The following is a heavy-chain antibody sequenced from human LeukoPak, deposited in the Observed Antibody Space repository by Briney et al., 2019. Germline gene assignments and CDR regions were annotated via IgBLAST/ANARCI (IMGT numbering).Heavy chain of an antibody. V-gene: IGHV3-9*01. D-gene: IGHD3-16*01. Sequence: GGSLRLSCAASGFTFDDYAMHWVRQAPGRGLEWVSGISWNSGSIGYADSVKGRFTISRDNAKNSLYLQMNSLRADDTAVYYCARDPGGADLWGRGTLVTVSS. CDR3: ARDPGGADL. CDR2: ISWNSGSI. CDR1: GFTFDDYA. J-gene: IGHJ2*01.